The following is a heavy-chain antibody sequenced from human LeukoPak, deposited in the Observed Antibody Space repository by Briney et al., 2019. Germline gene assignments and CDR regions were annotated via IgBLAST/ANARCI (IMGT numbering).Heavy chain of an antibody. Sequence: WASVKVSCKASGYTFTSYDINWVRQATGQGLEWMGWMNPNSGNTGYAQKFQGKVTMTRNTSISTAYMELSSLRSEDTAVYYCARGSYYDSSGYYPNWFDPWGQGTLVTVSS. CDR3: ARGSYYDSSGYYPNWFDP. J-gene: IGHJ5*02. D-gene: IGHD3-22*01. CDR1: GYTFTSYD. V-gene: IGHV1-8*01. CDR2: MNPNSGNT.